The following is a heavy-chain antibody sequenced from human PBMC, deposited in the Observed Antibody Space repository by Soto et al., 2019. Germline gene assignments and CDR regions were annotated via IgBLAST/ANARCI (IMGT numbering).Heavy chain of an antibody. V-gene: IGHV1-69*02. CDR1: GGTFSSYT. CDR2: IIPILGIA. D-gene: IGHD4-17*01. J-gene: IGHJ4*02. Sequence: QVQLVQSGAEVKKPGSSVKVSCKASGGTFSSYTISWVRQAPGQGLEWMGRIIPILGIANYAQKFQGRVTITADKSTSTAYMELSSLRSEDTAVYYGARGSDYGDLDFDYWGQGTLVTVSS. CDR3: ARGSDYGDLDFDY.